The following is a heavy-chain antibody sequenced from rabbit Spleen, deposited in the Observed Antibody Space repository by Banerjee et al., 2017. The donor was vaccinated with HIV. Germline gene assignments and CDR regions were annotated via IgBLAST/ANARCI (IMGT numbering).Heavy chain of an antibody. CDR1: GFDFSSYG. D-gene: IGHD2-1*01. CDR2: IEPIFGNA. Sequence: EESGGGLVQPGGSLTLSCKASGFDFSSYGVSWVRQTPGKGLEWIGYIEPIFGNAYYANWVNGRFTISSHNAQNTLYLQLNSLTAADTATYFCVRDRANIGGDYGPYYFDLWGQGTLVTVS. CDR3: VRDRANIGGDYGPYYFDL. J-gene: IGHJ4*01. V-gene: IGHV1S47*01.